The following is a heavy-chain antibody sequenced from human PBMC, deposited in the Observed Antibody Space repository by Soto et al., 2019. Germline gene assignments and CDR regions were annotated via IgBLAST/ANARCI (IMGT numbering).Heavy chain of an antibody. CDR2: ISSSSSYI. V-gene: IGHV3-21*01. D-gene: IGHD6-13*01. CDR1: GFTFSSYS. Sequence: PGGSLRLSCAASGFTFSSYSMNWVRQAPGKGLEWVSSISSSSSYIYYADSVKGRFTISRGNAKNSLYLQMNSLRAEDTAVYYCARDLAGYSSSWPAPCDYWGQGTLVTVSS. CDR3: ARDLAGYSSSWPAPCDY. J-gene: IGHJ4*02.